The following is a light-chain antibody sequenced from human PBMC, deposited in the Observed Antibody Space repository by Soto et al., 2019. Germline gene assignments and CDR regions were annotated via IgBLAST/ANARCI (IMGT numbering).Light chain of an antibody. J-gene: IGKJ1*01. CDR3: QQYGSSPLT. CDR1: QSVSSSY. V-gene: IGKV3-20*01. CDR2: GAS. Sequence: EIVLTQSPGTLSLSPGERATLSCRASQSVSSSYLAWYQQKPGQAPRLLIYGASSRATGIPDRFSGSGSGTDFTVTIRSLEPQDFAVYYSQQYGSSPLTSGQGTNVEIK.